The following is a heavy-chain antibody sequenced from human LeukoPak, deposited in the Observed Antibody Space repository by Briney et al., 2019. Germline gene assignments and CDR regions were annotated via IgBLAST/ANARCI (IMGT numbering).Heavy chain of an antibody. J-gene: IGHJ3*02. CDR3: AKALERGYVHDAFDI. V-gene: IGHV3-43D*03. Sequence: GGSLRLSCAASGFTFDDYAMHWVRQAPGKGLEWVSLISWDGGSTYYADSVKGRFTISRDNSKNSLYLQMNSLRAEDTALYCCAKALERGYVHDAFDIWGQGTMVTVSS. D-gene: IGHD5-12*01. CDR1: GFTFDDYA. CDR2: ISWDGGST.